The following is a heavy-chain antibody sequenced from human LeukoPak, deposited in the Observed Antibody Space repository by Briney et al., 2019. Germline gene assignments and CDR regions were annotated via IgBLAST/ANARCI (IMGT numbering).Heavy chain of an antibody. CDR2: IRYDGSNK. J-gene: IGHJ5*02. V-gene: IGHV3-30*02. D-gene: IGHD3-22*01. Sequence: GGSLRLSCTVSGFTVSSNYMSWIRQAPGKGLEWVAFIRYDGSNKYYADSVKGRFTISRDNSKNTLYLQMNSLRAEDTAVYYCAKDDLSGYYYGRWFDPWGQGTLVTVSS. CDR1: GFTVSSNY. CDR3: AKDDLSGYYYGRWFDP.